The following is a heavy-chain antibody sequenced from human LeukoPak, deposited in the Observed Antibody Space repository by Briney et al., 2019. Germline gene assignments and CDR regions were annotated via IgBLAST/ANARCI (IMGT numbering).Heavy chain of an antibody. D-gene: IGHD3-10*01. J-gene: IGHJ4*02. V-gene: IGHV3-33*01. CDR2: IWYDGSNK. Sequence: PGRSLRLSCAASGFTFSSYGMHWVRQAPGKGLEWVAVIWYDGSNKYYADSVKGRFTISRDSSKNTLHLQMNSLRPEDTAVYYCAGSEGGYGSGSWDYWGQGTLVTVSS. CDR1: GFTFSSYG. CDR3: AGSEGGYGSGSWDY.